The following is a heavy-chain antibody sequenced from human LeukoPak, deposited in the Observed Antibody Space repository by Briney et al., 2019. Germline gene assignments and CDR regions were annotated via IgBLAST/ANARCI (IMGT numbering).Heavy chain of an antibody. V-gene: IGHV4-34*01. Sequence: SETLSLTCAVYGGSFSGYYWSWIRQPPGKGLEWIGEVNHSGSTNYNPSLKSRVTISVDTSKNQFSLKLSSVTAADTAVYYCARADSHPRSPYFDYWGQGTLVTVSS. CDR3: ARADSHPRSPYFDY. CDR1: GGSFSGYY. J-gene: IGHJ4*02. CDR2: VNHSGST. D-gene: IGHD2-15*01.